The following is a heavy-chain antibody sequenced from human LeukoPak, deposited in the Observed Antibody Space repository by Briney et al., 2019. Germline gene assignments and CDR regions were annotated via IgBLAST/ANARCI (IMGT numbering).Heavy chain of an antibody. CDR3: AKERTASGNSNNAFDY. CDR2: ISGSGGGA. J-gene: IGHJ4*02. Sequence: PGGSLRLSCAASGFTVSSNYMSWVRQAPGKGLEWVSAISGSGGGAFYADSVKGRFTISRANSKNTLYLQMDSLRAEDSAIYYCAKERTASGNSNNAFDYWGQGTLATVSS. V-gene: IGHV3-23*01. D-gene: IGHD3-10*01. CDR1: GFTVSSNY.